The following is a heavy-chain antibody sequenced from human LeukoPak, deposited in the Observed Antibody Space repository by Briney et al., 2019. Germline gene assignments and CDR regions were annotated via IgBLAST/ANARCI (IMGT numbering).Heavy chain of an antibody. CDR3: VRKNRDFNAAFDI. V-gene: IGHV3-53*01. CDR1: GFTVSNNY. CDR2: TYRDSSK. Sequence: GGSLRLSCAASGFTVSNNYMSWVRQAPGKGLEWVSITYRDSSKNYADSVKGRFAISRDTSQNTLSLQMNSLRAEDTAVYYCVRKNRDFNAAFDIWGQGTVVTVCS. J-gene: IGHJ3*02. D-gene: IGHD2-21*02.